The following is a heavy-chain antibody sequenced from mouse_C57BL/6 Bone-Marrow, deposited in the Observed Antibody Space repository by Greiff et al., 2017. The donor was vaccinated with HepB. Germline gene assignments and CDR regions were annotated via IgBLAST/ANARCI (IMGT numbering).Heavy chain of an antibody. D-gene: IGHD1-1*01. CDR2: ISYDGSN. CDR3: ARAGGYYGSSPYWYFDV. V-gene: IGHV3-6*01. CDR1: GYSITSGYY. J-gene: IGHJ1*03. Sequence: EVQLVESGPGLVKPSQSLSLTCSVTGYSITSGYYWNWIRQFPGNKLEWMGYISYDGSNNYNPSLKNRISITRDTSKNQFFLKLNSVTTEDTATYYCARAGGYYGSSPYWYFDVWGTGTTVTVSS.